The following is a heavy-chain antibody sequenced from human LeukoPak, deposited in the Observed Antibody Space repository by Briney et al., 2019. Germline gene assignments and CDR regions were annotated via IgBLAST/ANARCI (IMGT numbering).Heavy chain of an antibody. D-gene: IGHD2-21*01. CDR2: ISSSSDAI. Sequence: PGGSLRLSCSDSGFTFATYSMNWFRQAPGKGLEWVSSISSSSDAIHYADSIKGRFTISRDNAKNSLYLQMNSLRAEDTAVYYCARGGPQAYYFDYWGQGTLVTVSS. CDR1: GFTFATYS. V-gene: IGHV3-21*01. J-gene: IGHJ4*02. CDR3: ARGGPQAYYFDY.